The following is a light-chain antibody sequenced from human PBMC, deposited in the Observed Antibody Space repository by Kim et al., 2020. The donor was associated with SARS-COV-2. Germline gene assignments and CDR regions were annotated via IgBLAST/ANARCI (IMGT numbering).Light chain of an antibody. CDR1: QSVSSN. V-gene: IGKV3-15*01. CDR3: QQYNNWTWT. CDR2: GAS. Sequence: VSPGERATLSCRASQSVSSNLAWYQQKPGQAPRLLIYGASTRATGIPARFSGSGSGTEFTLTISSLQSEDFAVYYCQQYNNWTWTFGKGTKVDIK. J-gene: IGKJ1*01.